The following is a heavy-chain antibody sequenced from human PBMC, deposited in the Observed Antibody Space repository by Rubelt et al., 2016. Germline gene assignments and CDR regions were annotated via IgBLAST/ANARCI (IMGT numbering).Heavy chain of an antibody. CDR3: ARDSGWIQHQNSWFDP. V-gene: IGHV3-13*01. CDR1: GFTFSSYD. J-gene: IGHJ5*02. CDR2: IGTAGDT. D-gene: IGHD5-18*01. Sequence: VQLVESGGGLVQPGGSLRLSCAASGFTFSSYDMHWVRQATGKGLEWVSAIGTAGDTYYPGSVKGRFTISRENAKNSLYLQMNSLRAEDTAVYYCARDSGWIQHQNSWFDPWGQGTLVTVSS.